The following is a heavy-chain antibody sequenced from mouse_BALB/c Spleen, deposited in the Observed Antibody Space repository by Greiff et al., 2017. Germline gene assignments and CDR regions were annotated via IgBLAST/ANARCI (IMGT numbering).Heavy chain of an antibody. Sequence: EVMLVESGAELVKPGASVKLSCTASGFNIKDTYMHWVKQRPEQGLEWIGRIDPANGNTKYDPKFQGKATITADTSSNTAYLQLSSLTSEDTAVYYCARDYYGSSYRYAMDYWGQGTSVTVSS. V-gene: IGHV14-3*02. CDR2: IDPANGNT. D-gene: IGHD1-1*01. CDR3: ARDYYGSSYRYAMDY. J-gene: IGHJ4*01. CDR1: GFNIKDTY.